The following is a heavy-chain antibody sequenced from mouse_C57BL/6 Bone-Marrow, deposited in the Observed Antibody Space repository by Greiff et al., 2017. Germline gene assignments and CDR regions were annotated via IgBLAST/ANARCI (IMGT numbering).Heavy chain of an antibody. Sequence: QVQLQQSGAELVKPGASVKISCKASGYAFSSYWMNWVKQRPGKGLEWIGQIYPGDGDTNYNGKFKGKATLTADKSSSTAYMQLSSLTSEDSAVYFCARSSLFITTVVAHGYFDVWGTGTTVTVSS. V-gene: IGHV1-80*01. CDR2: IYPGDGDT. CDR3: ARSSLFITTVVAHGYFDV. D-gene: IGHD1-1*01. J-gene: IGHJ1*03. CDR1: GYAFSSYW.